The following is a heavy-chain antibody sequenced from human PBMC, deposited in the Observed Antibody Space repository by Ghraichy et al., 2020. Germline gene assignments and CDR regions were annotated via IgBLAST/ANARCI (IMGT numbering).Heavy chain of an antibody. CDR3: ARSWELWRGYYFDY. J-gene: IGHJ4*02. CDR1: GGSISSYY. CDR2: IYYSGST. D-gene: IGHD1-26*01. V-gene: IGHV4-59*01. Sequence: SETLSLTCTVSGGSISSYYWSWIRQPPGKGLEWIGYIYYSGSTNYNPSLKSRVTISVDTSKNQFSLKLSSVTAADTAVYYCARSWELWRGYYFDYWGQGTLVTVSS.